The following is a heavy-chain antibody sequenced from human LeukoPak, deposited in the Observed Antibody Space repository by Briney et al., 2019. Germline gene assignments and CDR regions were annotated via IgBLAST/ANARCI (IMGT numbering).Heavy chain of an antibody. J-gene: IGHJ4*02. V-gene: IGHV4-61*02. CDR3: VGSSYGHFEY. CDR2: IYTSGST. D-gene: IGHD5-18*01. Sequence: SQTLSLTCIVSGDSVSSGENYWSWIRQPAGKGLEWIGRIYTSGSTSYNPSLKSRVTISRNTSTNQFSLTVNSVTAADTAVYYCVGSSYGHFEYWDQGTLVTVSS. CDR1: GDSVSSGENY.